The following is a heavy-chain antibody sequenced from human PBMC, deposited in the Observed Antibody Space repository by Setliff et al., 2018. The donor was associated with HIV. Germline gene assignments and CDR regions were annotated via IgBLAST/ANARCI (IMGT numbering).Heavy chain of an antibody. J-gene: IGHJ4*02. Sequence: GGSLRLSCTFYGFSFNSYGMHWVRQAPGKGLEWVASIWYDERHKYYANSVKGRFTISRDNPKRTLYLQIDSLRAEDTAVYYCAKVGREYNGYDLTFDSWGQGTLVTVSS. D-gene: IGHD5-12*01. V-gene: IGHV3-30*02. CDR1: GFSFNSYG. CDR2: IWYDERHK. CDR3: AKVGREYNGYDLTFDS.